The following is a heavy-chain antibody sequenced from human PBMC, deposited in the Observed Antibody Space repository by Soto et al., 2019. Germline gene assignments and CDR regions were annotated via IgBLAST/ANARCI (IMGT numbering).Heavy chain of an antibody. D-gene: IGHD3-22*01. CDR1: GGTFSSYA. Sequence: QVQLVQSGAEVKKPGSSVKVSCKASGGTFSSYAISWVRQAPGQGLEWMGGIIPIFGTANYAQKFQGRVPITADESTSTAEMELSSRRSEDTAVYYCARGSDYESSGYYYSWFDPWGQGTLVTVSS. J-gene: IGHJ5*02. CDR2: IIPIFGTA. V-gene: IGHV1-69*12. CDR3: ARGSDYESSGYYYSWFDP.